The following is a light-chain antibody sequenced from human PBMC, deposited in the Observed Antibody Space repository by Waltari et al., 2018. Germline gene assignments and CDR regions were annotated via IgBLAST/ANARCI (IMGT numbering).Light chain of an antibody. Sequence: DIVMTQSPLSLPVTPGEPASISCRSSQSLLHSNGYNYLDWDLQKPGQSPQLLIYLGSNRASGVPDRFSGSGSGTDFTLKISRVEAEDVGVYYCMQALQTPYTFGQGTQLEIK. J-gene: IGKJ2*01. V-gene: IGKV2-28*01. CDR3: MQALQTPYT. CDR1: QSLLHSNGYNY. CDR2: LGS.